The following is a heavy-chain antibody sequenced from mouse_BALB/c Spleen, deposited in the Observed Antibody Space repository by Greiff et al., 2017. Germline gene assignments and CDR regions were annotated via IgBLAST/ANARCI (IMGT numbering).Heavy chain of an antibody. CDR2: ISSGGST. D-gene: IGHD1-1*01. V-gene: IGHV5-6-5*01. J-gene: IGHJ2*01. CDR1: GFTFSSYA. CDR3: ARGGASAYGSFDY. Sequence: EVQLMESGGGLVKPGGSLKLSCAASGFTFSSYAMSWVRQTPEKRLEWVASISSGGSTYYPDSVKGRFTISRDNARNILYLQMSSLRSEDTAMYYCARGGASAYGSFDYWGQGTTLTVSS.